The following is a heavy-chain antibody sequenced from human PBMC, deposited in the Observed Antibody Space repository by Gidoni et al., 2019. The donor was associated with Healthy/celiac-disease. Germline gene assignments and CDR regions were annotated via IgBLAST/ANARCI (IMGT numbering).Heavy chain of an antibody. Sequence: EVQLVESGGGLVKPGGSLRLSCAASGFTFSNAWMSWVRQAPGKGLEWVGRIKSKTDGGTTDYAAPVKGRFTISRDDSKNTLYLQMNSLKTEDTAVYYCTTDVGMIVVVPWVDAFDIWGQGTMVTVSS. CDR3: TTDVGMIVVVPWVDAFDI. V-gene: IGHV3-15*01. CDR2: IKSKTDGGTT. J-gene: IGHJ3*02. D-gene: IGHD3-22*01. CDR1: GFTFSNAW.